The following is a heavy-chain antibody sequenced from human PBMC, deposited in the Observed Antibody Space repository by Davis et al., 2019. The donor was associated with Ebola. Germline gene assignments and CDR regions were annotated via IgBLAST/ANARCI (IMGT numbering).Heavy chain of an antibody. Sequence: GESLKISCAASGFTFSSYSMNWVRQAPGKGLEWVSSISSSSSYIYYADSVKGRFTISRDNAKNSLYLQMNSLRAEDTAVYYCARDLVAYSSGWSGGYWGQGTLVTVSS. CDR3: ARDLVAYSSGWSGGY. D-gene: IGHD6-19*01. J-gene: IGHJ4*02. V-gene: IGHV3-21*01. CDR2: ISSSSSYI. CDR1: GFTFSSYS.